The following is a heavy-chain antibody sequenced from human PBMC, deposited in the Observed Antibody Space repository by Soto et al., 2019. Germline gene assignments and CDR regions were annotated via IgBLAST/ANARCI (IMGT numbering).Heavy chain of an antibody. J-gene: IGHJ6*02. CDR2: ISYDGGDK. V-gene: IGHV3-30-3*01. Sequence: PGGSLRLSCAASGFTFSSYTMHWVRQTPGKGLEWVAHISYDGGDKYYADSVKGRFTISRDNAKNSLYLQMNSLRAEDTAVYYCARDRNYYGYGMDVWGQGTTVTVSS. CDR1: GFTFSSYT. CDR3: ARDRNYYGYGMDV.